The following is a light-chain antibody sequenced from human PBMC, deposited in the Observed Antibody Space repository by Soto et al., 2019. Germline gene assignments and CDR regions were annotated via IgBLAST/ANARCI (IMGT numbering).Light chain of an antibody. J-gene: IGKJ5*01. Sequence: EIVMTQSPATLSVSPGERFTLSCRASQGVGSTLNWYRQQPGQAPRLXXYDAYLRATGVPARFSGSGSGTDFSLTISRLEPEDFAVYYCQQYGSSPRITFGQGTRLEIK. CDR2: DAY. CDR3: QQYGSSPRIT. CDR1: QGVGST. V-gene: IGKV3-20*01.